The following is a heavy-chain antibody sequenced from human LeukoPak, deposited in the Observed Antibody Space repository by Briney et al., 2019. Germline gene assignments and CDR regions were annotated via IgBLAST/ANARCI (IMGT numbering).Heavy chain of an antibody. D-gene: IGHD5-18*01. CDR2: IYTSGST. CDR3: ARVRSRYSYGYGGFDY. Sequence: SETLSLTCTVSGGAISSYYWSWIRQPAGKGLEWIGRIYTSGSTNYNPSLKSRVTMSVDTSKNQFSLKLSSVTAADTAVYYCARVRSRYSYGYGGFDYWGQGTLVTVSS. CDR1: GGAISSYY. V-gene: IGHV4-4*07. J-gene: IGHJ4*02.